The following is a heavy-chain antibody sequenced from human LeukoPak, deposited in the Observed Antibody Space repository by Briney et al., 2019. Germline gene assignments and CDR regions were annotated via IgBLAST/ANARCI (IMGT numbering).Heavy chain of an antibody. J-gene: IGHJ3*02. CDR3: ARDNESFLGHIVVVTAFDAFDI. Sequence: ASVKVSCKASGYTFTSYYMHWVRQAPGQGLEWMGIINPSGGSTSYAQKFQGRVTMTRDTSTSTVYMELSSLRSEDTAVYYCARDNESFLGHIVVVTAFDAFDIWGQGTMVTVSS. V-gene: IGHV1-46*01. CDR2: INPSGGST. D-gene: IGHD2-21*02. CDR1: GYTFTSYY.